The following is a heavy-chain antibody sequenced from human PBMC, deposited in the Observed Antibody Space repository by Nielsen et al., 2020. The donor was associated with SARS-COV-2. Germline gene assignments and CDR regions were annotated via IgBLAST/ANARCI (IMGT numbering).Heavy chain of an antibody. J-gene: IGHJ4*02. CDR2: ITSTGSSRYI. D-gene: IGHD3-3*01. CDR3: ARVRPRLRFLEWLLDY. CDR1: GFTFSSYS. Sequence: GGSLRLSCAASGFTFSSYSMNWVRQSPGKGLEWVSSITSTGSSRYIYYADSVKGRFTISRDNAKNSLYLQMNSLRAEDTAVYYCARVRPRLRFLEWLLDYWGQGTLVTVSS. V-gene: IGHV3-21*01.